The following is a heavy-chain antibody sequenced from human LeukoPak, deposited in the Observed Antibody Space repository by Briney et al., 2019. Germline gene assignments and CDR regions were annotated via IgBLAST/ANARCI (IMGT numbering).Heavy chain of an antibody. J-gene: IGHJ6*02. Sequence: GGSLRLSCAASGFIFSSYSMSWVRQAPGKGLEWVSVITGSGGNTYYADSVKGRFTISKDNSKNTVYLQMSSLRVDDTAVYYCAKAASSSWPSYYYGMDVWGQGTTVTVS. CDR3: AKAASSSWPSYYYGMDV. CDR2: ITGSGGNT. V-gene: IGHV3-23*01. D-gene: IGHD6-13*01. CDR1: GFIFSSYS.